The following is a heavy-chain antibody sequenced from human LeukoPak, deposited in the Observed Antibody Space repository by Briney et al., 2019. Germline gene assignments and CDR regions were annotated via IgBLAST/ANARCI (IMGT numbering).Heavy chain of an antibody. D-gene: IGHD1-7*01. CDR1: GFTFSSYA. CDR3: ARDAGITGTTEFDY. V-gene: IGHV3-21*01. Sequence: GGSLRLSCAASGFTFSSYAMSWVRQAPGKGLEWVSSISSTSSYIYYADSVKGRFTISRDNAKNSLYLQMNSLRAEDTAVYYCARDAGITGTTEFDYWGQGTLVTVSS. CDR2: ISSTSSYI. J-gene: IGHJ4*02.